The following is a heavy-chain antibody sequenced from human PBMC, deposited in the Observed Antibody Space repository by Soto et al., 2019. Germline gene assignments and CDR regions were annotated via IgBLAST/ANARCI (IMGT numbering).Heavy chain of an antibody. CDR2: IDYRGST. Sequence: SETLSLTCTVSGGSISSSSYFWAWIRQTPGKGLEWIASIDYRGSTYTNPSLNNRVVISVAASKNQFSLKLSSVTAADTAVYYCARDPSNYGDYSYGMDVWGQGTTVTVSS. V-gene: IGHV4-39*07. D-gene: IGHD4-17*01. CDR1: GGSISSSSYF. CDR3: ARDPSNYGDYSYGMDV. J-gene: IGHJ6*02.